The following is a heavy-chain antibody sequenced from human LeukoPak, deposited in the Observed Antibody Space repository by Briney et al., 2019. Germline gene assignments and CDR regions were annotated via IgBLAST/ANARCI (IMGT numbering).Heavy chain of an antibody. Sequence: SETLSLTCTVSGGSISSYYWSWIRQSPGKGLEWIGYIYYSGSTNYNPSLKSRVIISVDTSKNQFSLKLSSVTAADTAVYYCARDHYYSNWFDPWGQGTLVTVSS. CDR3: ARDHYYSNWFDP. CDR2: IYYSGST. CDR1: GGSISSYY. V-gene: IGHV4-59*01. D-gene: IGHD3-10*01. J-gene: IGHJ5*02.